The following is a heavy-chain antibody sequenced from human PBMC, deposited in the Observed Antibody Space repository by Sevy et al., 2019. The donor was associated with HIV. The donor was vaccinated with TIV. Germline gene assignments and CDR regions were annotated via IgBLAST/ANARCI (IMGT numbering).Heavy chain of an antibody. D-gene: IGHD6-19*01. V-gene: IGHV3-23*01. Sequence: GGSLRLSCAASGFTFSSYAMSWVRRAPEKGLEWVSGRSGSGGSTDYADSVKGRFTISRDNSKNTLYLQMNSLRVEDTAVYYCAKLVRRAVAVAGTSPNWFDPWGQGTLVTVSS. J-gene: IGHJ5*02. CDR1: GFTFSSYA. CDR3: AKLVRRAVAVAGTSPNWFDP. CDR2: RSGSGGST.